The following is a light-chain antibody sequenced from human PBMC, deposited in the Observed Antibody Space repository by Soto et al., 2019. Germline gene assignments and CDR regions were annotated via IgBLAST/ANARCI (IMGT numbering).Light chain of an antibody. Sequence: EIVMTQSPATLSVAPGERVTFSCRASQGVSRKLAWYQHKPGQAPRLLISGASTGATGIPARFSGSGSGTEFTLTISSLQSEDCAIYYCQQYYTWPITFGGGTK. V-gene: IGKV3-15*01. CDR3: QQYYTWPIT. CDR1: QGVSRK. CDR2: GAS. J-gene: IGKJ4*01.